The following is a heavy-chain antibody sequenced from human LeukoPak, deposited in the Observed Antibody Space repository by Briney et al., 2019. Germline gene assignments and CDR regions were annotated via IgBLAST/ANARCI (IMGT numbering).Heavy chain of an antibody. V-gene: IGHV4-61*02. D-gene: IGHD2-2*01. CDR1: GGSISSGSYY. CDR3: ARDGSVYCSGISCYHV. Sequence: DPSETLSLTCTVSGGSISSGSYYWSWIRQPAGKGLEWIGRIYTSGSTNYNPSLKSRVTISVDTSKNQVSLKLSSVTAADTAVYYCARDGSVYCSGISCYHVWGQGTLVTVSS. J-gene: IGHJ4*02. CDR2: IYTSGST.